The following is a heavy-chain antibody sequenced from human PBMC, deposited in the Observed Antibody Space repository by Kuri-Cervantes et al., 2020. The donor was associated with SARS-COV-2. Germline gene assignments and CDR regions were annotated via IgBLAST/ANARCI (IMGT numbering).Heavy chain of an antibody. CDR3: AKLTRREDYNPFDF. CDR2: ISYDGSNK. Sequence: GESLKISCAASGFTVSSYGIHWVRQAPGKGLEWVAVISYDGSNKNYADSVKGRFTISRDNSKNTLYLQMNSLRVDDTAVYYCAKLTRREDYNPFDFWGQGTLVTVSS. V-gene: IGHV3-30*18. J-gene: IGHJ4*02. CDR1: GFTVSSYG. D-gene: IGHD4-11*01.